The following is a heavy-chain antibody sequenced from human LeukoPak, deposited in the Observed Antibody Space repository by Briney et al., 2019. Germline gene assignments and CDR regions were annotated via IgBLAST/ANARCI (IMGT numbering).Heavy chain of an antibody. D-gene: IGHD3/OR15-3a*01. CDR2: ISGSGGST. Sequence: GGSLRLSCAASGFTFSSYAMSWVRQAPGKGLEWVSAISGSGGSTYYADSVKGRFTISRDNSKNTLYLQMNSLRAEDTAVYYCAKVLDVYRYYHYGMDVWGQGTTVTVSS. CDR3: AKVLDVYRYYHYGMDV. V-gene: IGHV3-23*01. CDR1: GFTFSSYA. J-gene: IGHJ6*02.